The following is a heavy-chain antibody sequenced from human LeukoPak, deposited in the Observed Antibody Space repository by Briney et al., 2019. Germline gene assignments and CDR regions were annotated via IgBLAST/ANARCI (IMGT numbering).Heavy chain of an antibody. V-gene: IGHV3-49*03. CDR3: TKTFDVNYYYYMDV. CDR1: GFTFGDYA. Sequence: GGSLRLSCTASGFTFGDYAMSWFRQAPGKGLEWVGFIRSKAYGGTTEYAASVKGRFTISRDDSKSIAYLQVNSLKTEDTAVYYCTKTFDVNYYYYMDVWGKGTTVTVSS. D-gene: IGHD3-16*01. CDR2: IRSKAYGGTT. J-gene: IGHJ6*03.